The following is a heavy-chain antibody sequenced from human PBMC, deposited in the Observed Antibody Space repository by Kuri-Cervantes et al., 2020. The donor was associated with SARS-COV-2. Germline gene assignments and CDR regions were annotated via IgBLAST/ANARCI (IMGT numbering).Heavy chain of an antibody. J-gene: IGHJ5*01. CDR1: GGSLSTKY. CDR3: ARVYSLMVYTADGKTNWFDS. V-gene: IGHV4-34*01. Sequence: SQTLSLTCAVNGGSLSTKYWSWIRQPPGKGLEWIGEIDQSGDTNYSPSLKSRATMTLDTAKSQVSLTLRSVTAADTAVYYCARVYSLMVYTADGKTNWFDSWGPGSLVTVSS. D-gene: IGHD2-8*01. CDR2: IDQSGDT.